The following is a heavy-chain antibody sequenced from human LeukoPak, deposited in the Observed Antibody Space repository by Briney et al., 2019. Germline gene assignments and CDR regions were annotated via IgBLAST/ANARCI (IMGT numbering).Heavy chain of an antibody. V-gene: IGHV3-23*01. CDR1: GFTFSSYA. CDR2: ISGRGRGGST. J-gene: IGHJ4*02. CDR3: AKVGIDGSGPFDH. D-gene: IGHD3-10*01. Sequence: GGSLRLSCAASGFTFSSYAMSWVRQAPGKGLEWVSAISGRGRGGSTYYADSVKGRFTISRDNSKNTLYLQMNSLRAEDTAVYYCAKVGIDGSGPFDHWGQGTLVTVSS.